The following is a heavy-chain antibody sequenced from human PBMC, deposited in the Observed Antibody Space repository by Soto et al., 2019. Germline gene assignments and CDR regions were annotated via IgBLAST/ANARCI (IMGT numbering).Heavy chain of an antibody. D-gene: IGHD3-10*01. CDR3: ARDVYGSGDNWFDP. CDR2: IYYSGST. J-gene: IGHJ5*02. CDR1: GGSISIYY. V-gene: IGHV4-59*01. Sequence: SETLSLTCTVSGGSISIYYWSGMVQPPLKGRDGIGYIYYSGSTNYNPSLKSRVTISVDTSKNQFSLKLSSVTAADTAVYYCARDVYGSGDNWFDPWGQGTLVTVSS.